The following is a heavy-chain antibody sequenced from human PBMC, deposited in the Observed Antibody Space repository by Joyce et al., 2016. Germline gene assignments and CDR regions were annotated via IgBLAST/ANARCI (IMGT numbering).Heavy chain of an antibody. J-gene: IGHJ4*02. D-gene: IGHD3-9*01. CDR1: GGIFNNYP. CDR2: IIPIVERG. V-gene: IGHV1-69*12. Sequence: QVQLVQSGAEVKKPGSSVKVSCKASGGIFNNYPISWVRQAPGQGLEWMGGIIPIVERGNYARKFQGRVTITADESTTTVYMELTSLTFEDTAVYYCARGTGRRSFDWSMGYWGQGTMVTVSS. CDR3: ARGTGRRSFDWSMGY.